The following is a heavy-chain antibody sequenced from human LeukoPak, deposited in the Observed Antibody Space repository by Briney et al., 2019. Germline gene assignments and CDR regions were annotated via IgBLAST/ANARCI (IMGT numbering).Heavy chain of an antibody. J-gene: IGHJ3*02. Sequence: GGSLRLSSAASGFTFSRYWMHWVRQTPGKGLGWVSRIHTDGSVTIYADSVKGRFTISRDNAKNTLYLQMNSLRAEDTAVYYCARHLLGDYGALDIWGQGAMVTISS. V-gene: IGHV3-74*01. CDR2: IHTDGSVT. CDR3: ARHLLGDYGALDI. CDR1: GFTFSRYW. D-gene: IGHD4-17*01.